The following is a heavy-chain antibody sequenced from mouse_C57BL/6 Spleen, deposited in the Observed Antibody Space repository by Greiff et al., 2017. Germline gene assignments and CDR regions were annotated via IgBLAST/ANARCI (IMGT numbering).Heavy chain of an antibody. D-gene: IGHD1-2*01. V-gene: IGHV1-19*01. J-gene: IGHJ2*01. Sequence: EVQLQQSGPVLVKPGASVKMSCKASGYTFTDYYMTWVKQSHGKSLEWIGVINPYNGGTSYNQKFKGKATLTVDKSSSTAYMELNSLTSEDSAVYYCARGTTASFDYWGQGTTLTVSS. CDR2: INPYNGGT. CDR3: ARGTTASFDY. CDR1: GYTFTDYY.